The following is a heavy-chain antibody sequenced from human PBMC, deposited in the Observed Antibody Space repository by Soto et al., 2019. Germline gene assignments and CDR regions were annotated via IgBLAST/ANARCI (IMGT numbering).Heavy chain of an antibody. CDR1: GFTSTSSA. J-gene: IGHJ6*02. CDR2: IVVGSGNT. CDR3: AAGRNILTAYYTSYYYGLDV. D-gene: IGHD3-9*01. V-gene: IGHV1-58*01. Sequence: SVKVSCKASGFTSTSSAVQWVRQARGQRLEWIGWIVVGSGNTNYAQKFQERVTITRDMSTSTAYMELSSLRSEDTAVYYCAAGRNILTAYYTSYYYGLDVWGQGTTVTVSS.